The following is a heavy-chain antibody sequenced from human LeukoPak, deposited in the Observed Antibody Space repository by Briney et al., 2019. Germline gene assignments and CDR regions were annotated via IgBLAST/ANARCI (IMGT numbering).Heavy chain of an antibody. D-gene: IGHD5-18*01. CDR2: IIPIFGTA. V-gene: IGHV1-69*13. CDR1: GGTFSSYA. Sequence: SVKVSCKASGGTFSSYAISWVRQAPGQGLEWMGGIIPIFGTANYAQKFQGRVTITADGSTSTAYMELSSLRSEDTAVYYCASQTATSFYFDYWGQGTLVTVSS. J-gene: IGHJ4*02. CDR3: ASQTATSFYFDY.